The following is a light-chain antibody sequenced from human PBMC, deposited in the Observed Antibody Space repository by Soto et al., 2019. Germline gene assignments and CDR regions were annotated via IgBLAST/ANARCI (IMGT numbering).Light chain of an antibody. CDR3: QQYNNWPPIT. Sequence: EIVMTQSPGTLSLSPGERATLSCRASQSLSGRYLAWYQQKPGQAPRLLLYDTSTRATGIPARFSGSGSGTEFTLTISSLQSEDFAVYYCQQYNNWPPITFGQGTRLEIK. J-gene: IGKJ5*01. CDR2: DTS. V-gene: IGKV3-15*01. CDR1: QSLSGRY.